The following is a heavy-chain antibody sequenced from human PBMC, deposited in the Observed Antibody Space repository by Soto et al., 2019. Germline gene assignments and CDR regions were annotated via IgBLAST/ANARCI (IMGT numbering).Heavy chain of an antibody. J-gene: IGHJ6*02. CDR3: ASSAGLDHLLNYYGLNV. CDR2: IIPVLGTP. CDR1: GGTFTSTA. Sequence: QVHLVQSSAEVKKPGSSVKVSCKASGGTFTSTAFSWVRQAPGQGREWMGGIIPVLGTPNYAQKFQARVTITADASTTTVHMELSSLRSDDTAVYYCASSAGLDHLLNYYGLNVWGQGTTVTVSS. D-gene: IGHD6-13*01. V-gene: IGHV1-69*01.